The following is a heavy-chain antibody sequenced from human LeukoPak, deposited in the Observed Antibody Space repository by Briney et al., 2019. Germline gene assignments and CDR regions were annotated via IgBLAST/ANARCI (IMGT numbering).Heavy chain of an antibody. D-gene: IGHD6-13*01. CDR1: GFTFSSYG. Sequence: PGRSLGLSCAASGFTFSSYGMHWVRQAPGKGLEWVAVISYDGSNKYYADSVKGRFTISRDNSKNTLYLQMNSLRAEDTAVYYCAKDHGSSRYLVVVYYYGMDVWGQGTTVTVSS. CDR3: AKDHGSSRYLVVVYYYGMDV. V-gene: IGHV3-30*18. CDR2: ISYDGSNK. J-gene: IGHJ6*02.